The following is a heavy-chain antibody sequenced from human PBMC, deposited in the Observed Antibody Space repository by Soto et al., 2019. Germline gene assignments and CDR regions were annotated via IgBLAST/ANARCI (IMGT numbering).Heavy chain of an antibody. D-gene: IGHD2-15*01. V-gene: IGHV3-30-3*01. J-gene: IGHJ4*02. Sequence: LRLSCAASGFTFSSYAMHWVRQAPGKGLEWVAVISYDGSNKYYADSVKGRFTISRDNSKNTLYLQMNSLRAEDTAVYYCARDPDGNLPALYYFDYWGQGTLVTVSS. CDR1: GFTFSSYA. CDR3: ARDPDGNLPALYYFDY. CDR2: ISYDGSNK.